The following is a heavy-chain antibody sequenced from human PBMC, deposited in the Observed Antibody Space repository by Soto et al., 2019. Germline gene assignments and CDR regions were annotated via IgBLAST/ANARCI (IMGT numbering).Heavy chain of an antibody. Sequence: GESLKISCKGSGYSFSIYWIAWVRQIPGKGLEWMGVIYPVDSDTRYSPSFQGQVTISVDKSINTAYLQWSSLQASDTAIYYCARQDGDGLFYFDYWGQGTPVTVSS. CDR2: IYPVDSDT. CDR3: ARQDGDGLFYFDY. CDR1: GYSFSIYW. D-gene: IGHD4-17*01. J-gene: IGHJ4*02. V-gene: IGHV5-51*01.